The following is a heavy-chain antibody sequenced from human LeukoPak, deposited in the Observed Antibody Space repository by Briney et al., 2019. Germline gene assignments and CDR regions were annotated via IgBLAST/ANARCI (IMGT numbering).Heavy chain of an antibody. CDR1: GFTVSSNY. CDR3: ASSYGSGSYYYYYYGMDV. D-gene: IGHD3-10*01. CDR2: IYSGGST. V-gene: IGHV3-66*01. J-gene: IGHJ6*02. Sequence: GGSLRLSCAASGFTVSSNYMGWVRQAPGKGLEWVSVIYSGGSTYYADSVKGRLTISRDNSKNTLYLQMNSLRAEDTAVYYCASSYGSGSYYYYYYGMDVWGQGTTVTVSS.